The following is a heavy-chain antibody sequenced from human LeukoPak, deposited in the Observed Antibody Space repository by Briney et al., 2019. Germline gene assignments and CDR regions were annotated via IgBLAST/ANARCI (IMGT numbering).Heavy chain of an antibody. D-gene: IGHD3-3*01. CDR3: AKARGIFWSGYQHDAFDI. V-gene: IGHV3-9*01. CDR1: GLTFDDYA. CDR2: ISWNSGSI. J-gene: IGHJ3*02. Sequence: QSGGSLRLSCAASGLTFDDYAMHWVRQAPGKGLEWVSGISWNSGSIGYADSVKGRFTISRDNAKNSLYLQMNSLRAEDTALYYCAKARGIFWSGYQHDAFDIWGQGTMVTVSS.